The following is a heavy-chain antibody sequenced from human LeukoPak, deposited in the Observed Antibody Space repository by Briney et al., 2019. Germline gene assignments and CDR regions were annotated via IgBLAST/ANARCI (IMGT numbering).Heavy chain of an antibody. CDR3: ARAIFGVVIGY. J-gene: IGHJ4*02. CDR1: GFTSSSYS. CDR2: ISSSSSYI. V-gene: IGHV3-21*01. D-gene: IGHD3-3*01. Sequence: PGGSLRLSCAASGFTSSSYSMNWVRQAPGKGLEWVSSISSSSSYIYYGDSVKGRFTISRDNAKNSLYLQVNRLRAEDTAVYYCARAIFGVVIGYWGQGTLVTVSS.